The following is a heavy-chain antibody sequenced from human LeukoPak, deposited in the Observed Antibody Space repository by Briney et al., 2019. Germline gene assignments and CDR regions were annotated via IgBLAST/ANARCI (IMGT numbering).Heavy chain of an antibody. D-gene: IGHD2-15*01. J-gene: IGHJ6*03. CDR2: IYTSGTT. Sequence: KPSETLSLTCSVSGGSISSFYCNWMRQPAGKGLEWIGRIYTSGTTTYNPSLKSRVTISVDTSKNQFSLKLSSVTAADTAVYYCAREVVVAATGFYYYYYMDVWGKGTTVTISS. V-gene: IGHV4-4*07. CDR3: AREVVVAATGFYYYYYMDV. CDR1: GGSISSFY.